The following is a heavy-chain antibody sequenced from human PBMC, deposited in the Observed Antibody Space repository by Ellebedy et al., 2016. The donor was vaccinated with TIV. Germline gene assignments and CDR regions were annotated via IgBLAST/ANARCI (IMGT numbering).Heavy chain of an antibody. CDR3: AKGSSSGFNYDRVGFQY. Sequence: GESLKISCAASGFTFGSFAMHWVRQAPGKGLEWLSVISGDGVNTYSAASVKGRLTITRDNFKNTLFLQVNRLRAEDTAVYYCAKGSSSGFNYDRVGFQYWGQGTLVTVSS. CDR2: ISGDGVNT. V-gene: IGHV3-23*01. J-gene: IGHJ4*02. D-gene: IGHD3-22*01. CDR1: GFTFGSFA.